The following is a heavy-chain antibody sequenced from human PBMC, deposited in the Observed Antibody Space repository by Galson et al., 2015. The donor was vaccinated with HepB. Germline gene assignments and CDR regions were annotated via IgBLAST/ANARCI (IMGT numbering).Heavy chain of an antibody. CDR3: AKDWGMGV. CDR2: TSYDDKTK. Sequence: SLRLSCAASGFTFSIEAMYWVRQAPDKGLEYVAATSYDDKTKYYADSVRGRFTISRDNSKNTLYLQMNSLRLEETALYYCAKDWGMGVWGQGTTVTVSS. CDR1: GFTFSIEA. V-gene: IGHV3-30-3*02. D-gene: IGHD3-16*01. J-gene: IGHJ6*02.